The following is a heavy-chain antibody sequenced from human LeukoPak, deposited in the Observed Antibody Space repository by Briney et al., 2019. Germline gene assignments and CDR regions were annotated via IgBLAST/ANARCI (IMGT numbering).Heavy chain of an antibody. Sequence: PGGSLRLSCAASGFTVNNYEMHWVRQAPGKGLEWISYINEGATTINYADSVWGRFTISRDNSKNTLYLQMNSLRAEDTAVYYCAKDHDGGDYVGGQGTLVTVSS. J-gene: IGHJ4*02. CDR2: INEGATTI. CDR1: GFTVNNYE. V-gene: IGHV3-48*03. D-gene: IGHD4-17*01. CDR3: AKDHDGGDYV.